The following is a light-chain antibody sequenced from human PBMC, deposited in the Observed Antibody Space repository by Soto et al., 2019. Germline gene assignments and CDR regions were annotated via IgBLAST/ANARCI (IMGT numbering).Light chain of an antibody. CDR1: ESIRTW. J-gene: IGKJ1*01. CDR3: QQYNNYPRT. Sequence: DIQMTQSPSTLSASIGDRVTITCRASESIRTWLAWYQHKPGKAPKFLIYDASSLESGVPSRFSGSGSGTEFTLTLSNLQPDDFATYFCQQYNNYPRTFGQGTKVEIK. CDR2: DAS. V-gene: IGKV1-5*01.